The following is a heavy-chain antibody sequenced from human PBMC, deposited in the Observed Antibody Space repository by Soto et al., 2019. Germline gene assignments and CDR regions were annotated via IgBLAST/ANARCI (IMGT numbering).Heavy chain of an antibody. CDR1: GGSISSGGYS. D-gene: IGHD6-13*01. CDR2: IYHSGST. J-gene: IGHJ5*02. V-gene: IGHV4-30-2*01. Sequence: PSETLSLTCAVSGGSISSGGYSWSWIRQPPGKGLEWIGYIYHSGSTYYNPSLKSRVTISVDRSKNQFSLKLSPVTAADTAVYYYARAEYSSSLWFDPWGQGTLVTVSS. CDR3: ARAEYSSSLWFDP.